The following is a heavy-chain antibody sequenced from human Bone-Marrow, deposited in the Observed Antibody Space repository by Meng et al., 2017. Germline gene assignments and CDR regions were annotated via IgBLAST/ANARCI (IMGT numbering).Heavy chain of an antibody. Sequence: QVQLVESGGGLVKPVGSLRLPCAVSGFFFSDYSMSWIRQAPGKGLEWISYISNSDSTIYYADSVKGRFTISRDNAKNSLYLRMTSLRAEDTAVYYCARWWGLGLFDYWGQGTLVTVSS. CDR2: ISNSDSTI. CDR3: ARWWGLGLFDY. V-gene: IGHV3-11*01. CDR1: GFFFSDYS. J-gene: IGHJ4*02. D-gene: IGHD2-21*01.